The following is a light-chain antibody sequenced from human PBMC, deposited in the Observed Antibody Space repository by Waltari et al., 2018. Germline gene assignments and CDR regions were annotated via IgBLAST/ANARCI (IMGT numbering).Light chain of an antibody. CDR1: QSVRTY. J-gene: IGKJ4*01. Sequence: EIVLTQSPATQSLSPGERATLSCRASQSVRTYLAWYQHRPGQAPRLLIYDASNRATGVPARFSGSGSGTDFTLTISGLQPEDFAVYYCQERSNWPGGAFGGGTKVEIK. V-gene: IGKV3-11*01. CDR3: QERSNWPGGA. CDR2: DAS.